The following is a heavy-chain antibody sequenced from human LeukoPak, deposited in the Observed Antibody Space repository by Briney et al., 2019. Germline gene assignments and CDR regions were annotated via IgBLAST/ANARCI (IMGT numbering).Heavy chain of an antibody. CDR1: GYTFTNYA. CDR3: VIDKRPEYFQH. Sequence: ASVKVSCKASGYTFTNYAMNWVRQAPGQGLELMGWINTKTGNPTYSPAFTGRLVFSSSTSVTTAYLQISSLKAEDTAVYYCVIDKRPEYFQHWGRGTLVTVSS. CDR2: INTKTGNP. J-gene: IGHJ1*01. V-gene: IGHV7-4-1*02.